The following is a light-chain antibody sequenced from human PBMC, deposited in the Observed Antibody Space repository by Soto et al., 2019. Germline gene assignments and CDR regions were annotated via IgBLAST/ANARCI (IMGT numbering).Light chain of an antibody. Sequence: DIQMTQSPSSLSASVGDRVTITCRASQGISNFLAWYQQKPGKDPKLLISAASTLQSGVPSRFSGSGSGTDFSITITSLQPEDVATYYCQKYSSVITFGQGTRLEI. V-gene: IGKV1-27*01. CDR1: QGISNF. J-gene: IGKJ5*01. CDR3: QKYSSVIT. CDR2: AAS.